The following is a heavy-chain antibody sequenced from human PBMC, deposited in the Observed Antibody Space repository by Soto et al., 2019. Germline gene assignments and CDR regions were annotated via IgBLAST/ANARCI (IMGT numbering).Heavy chain of an antibody. CDR1: GFPFNNYW. CDR2: IKEDGSEK. Sequence: GGSLRLSCVASGFPFNNYWMNWVRQTPDRGLEWVAIIKEDGSEKYFADSVRGRFTISRDNAKNSLYLQMNSLRAEDTAVYYCATSGMVYEGYFDYWGQGTLVTVSS. D-gene: IGHD2-8*01. CDR3: ATSGMVYEGYFDY. J-gene: IGHJ4*02. V-gene: IGHV3-7*03.